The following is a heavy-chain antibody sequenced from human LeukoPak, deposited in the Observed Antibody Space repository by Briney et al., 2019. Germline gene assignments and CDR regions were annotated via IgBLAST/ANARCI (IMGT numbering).Heavy chain of an antibody. V-gene: IGHV1-69*13. CDR3: AIDRGLFDAFDI. Sequence: SVEVSCKASVGTFSSYAISWVRQAPGQGLEWMGGIIPIFGTANYAQKFQGRVTITADESTSTAYRELSSLRSEDTGVYYCAIDRGLFDAFDIWGQGTMVTVSS. D-gene: IGHD3-10*01. CDR2: IIPIFGTA. J-gene: IGHJ3*02. CDR1: VGTFSSYA.